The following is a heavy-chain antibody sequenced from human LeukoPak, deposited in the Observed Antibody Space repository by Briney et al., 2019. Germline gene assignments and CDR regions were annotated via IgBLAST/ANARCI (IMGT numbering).Heavy chain of an antibody. CDR1: GFTFSSYE. D-gene: IGHD3-16*02. CDR2: ISGSGAMT. Sequence: GGSLRLSCAASGFTFSSYEMIWVRQAPGKGLEWVSSISGSGAMTYYADSVKGRFTISRDNAMDRLYLQMNSLRAEDTAVYYCARDVAVYYDYVWGSYRTPDTFDYWGQGTLVTVSS. J-gene: IGHJ4*02. V-gene: IGHV3-23*01. CDR3: ARDVAVYYDYVWGSYRTPDTFDY.